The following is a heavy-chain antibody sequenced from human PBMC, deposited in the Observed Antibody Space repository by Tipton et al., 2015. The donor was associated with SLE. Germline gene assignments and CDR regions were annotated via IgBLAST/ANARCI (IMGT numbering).Heavy chain of an antibody. CDR1: GGSICFDY. V-gene: IGHV4-4*07. J-gene: IGHJ2*01. D-gene: IGHD4-17*01. Sequence: TLSLTCTVSGGSICFDYWSWIRQSAGRGLEWIGRIYSSGDRDYNPSLRSRVTMSINASQNRVSLRLKSVSAADTAVYYCARGSDGEYVRYFDVWGPGTLVTVSS. CDR2: IYSSGDR. CDR3: ARGSDGEYVRYFDV.